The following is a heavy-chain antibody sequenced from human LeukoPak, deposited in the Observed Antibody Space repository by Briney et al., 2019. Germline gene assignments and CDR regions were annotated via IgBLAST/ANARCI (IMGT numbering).Heavy chain of an antibody. CDR3: ARQLKRYSYGGQYAFDI. D-gene: IGHD5-18*01. V-gene: IGHV4-34*01. Sequence: SETLSLTCAVYGGSFSGYYWSWIRQPPGKGLEWMGEINHSGSTNYNPSLKSRVTISVDTSKNQFSLKLSSVTAADTAVYYCARQLKRYSYGGQYAFDIWGQGTMVTVSS. CDR1: GGSFSGYY. CDR2: INHSGST. J-gene: IGHJ3*02.